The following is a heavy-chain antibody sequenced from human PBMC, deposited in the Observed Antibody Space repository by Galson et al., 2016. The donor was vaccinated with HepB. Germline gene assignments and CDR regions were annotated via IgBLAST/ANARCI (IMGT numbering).Heavy chain of an antibody. J-gene: IGHJ4*02. CDR3: IREFGGPKDV. CDR1: GFSLSDSW. Sequence: SLRLSCAASGFSLSDSWMHWVRQAPGKGLVWVSRIEKDGSVINYGDSVKGRFTISRDNAENTLYLQMNNLRSDDTAVYYCIREFGGPKDVWGQGTLVTVSS. CDR2: IEKDGSVI. V-gene: IGHV3-74*01. D-gene: IGHD3-16*01.